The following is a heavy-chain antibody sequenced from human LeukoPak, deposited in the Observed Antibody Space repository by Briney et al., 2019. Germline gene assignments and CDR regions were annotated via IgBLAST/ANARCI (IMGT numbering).Heavy chain of an antibody. CDR1: GLPIGDFA. Sequence: QPGGSLRLSCVASGLPIGDFAMHWVRQAPGQGLEWVSLISGDGVSTFFADSVKGRFSISRDNSINSLFLEMSSLRTEDTAMYYCARESGKFDYWGQGTLVAVSS. J-gene: IGHJ4*02. CDR3: ARESGKFDY. CDR2: ISGDGVST. V-gene: IGHV3-43*02.